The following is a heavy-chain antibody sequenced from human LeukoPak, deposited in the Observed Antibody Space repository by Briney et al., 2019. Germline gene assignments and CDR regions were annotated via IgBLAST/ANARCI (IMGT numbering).Heavy chain of an antibody. CDR2: ISDNGGST. CDR3: AKARFGSGWYDN. D-gene: IGHD6-19*01. CDR1: GFTSSSYG. J-gene: IGHJ5*02. V-gene: IGHV3-23*01. Sequence: GGSLRLSCAASGFTSSSYGMSWVRQAPGKGLEWVSVISDNGGSTYYADSVKGRFTISRDNSKNMLYLQMNSLRVEDTAVYYCAKARFGSGWYDNWGQGTLVTVSS.